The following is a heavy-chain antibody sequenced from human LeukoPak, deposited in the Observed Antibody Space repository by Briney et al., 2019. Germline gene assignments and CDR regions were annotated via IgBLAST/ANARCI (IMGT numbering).Heavy chain of an antibody. D-gene: IGHD3-22*01. CDR1: NGSISSNY. CDR2: IYNTGST. J-gene: IGHJ3*01. V-gene: IGHV4-4*07. Sequence: PSETLSLTCTVSNGSISSNYWSWIRQPAGKRLEWIGRIYNTGSTNYNPSLKSRVTMSVDTSKNQFSLRLTSVTAADTAIYYCARVRDSSGYYLGAFDVWGQRTLVTVSS. CDR3: ARVRDSSGYYLGAFDV.